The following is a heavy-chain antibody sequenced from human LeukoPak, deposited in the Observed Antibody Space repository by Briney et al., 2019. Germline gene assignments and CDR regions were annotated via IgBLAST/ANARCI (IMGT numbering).Heavy chain of an antibody. V-gene: IGHV3-30*04. Sequence: GGSLRLSCAASGSTFSTDAMHWVRQAPGKGLEWVAVISDDGSKIYYADSVKGRFTISRDNSKNTLYLQMNSLRAEDTAVYYCAKDPRRMARLITFGGGRPYYFDYWGQGTLVTVSS. CDR3: AKDPRRMARLITFGGGRPYYFDY. J-gene: IGHJ4*02. CDR1: GSTFSTDA. D-gene: IGHD3-16*01. CDR2: ISDDGSKI.